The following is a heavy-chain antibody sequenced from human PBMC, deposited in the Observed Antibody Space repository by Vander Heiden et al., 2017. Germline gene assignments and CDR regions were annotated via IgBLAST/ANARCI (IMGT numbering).Heavy chain of an antibody. J-gene: IGHJ6*02. CDR1: GFTFRDYS. CDR2: ISSSGSTI. D-gene: IGHD3-10*01. CDR3: AREPPLSGDDYYYGMDV. Sequence: QVQLVESGGGLVKPGGSLRLSCAASGFTFRDYSMSWIRQAPGKGLEWVSYISSSGSTIYYADSVKGRFTISRDNAKNSLYLQMNSLRAEDTAVYYCAREPPLSGDDYYYGMDVWGQGTTVTVSS. V-gene: IGHV3-11*01.